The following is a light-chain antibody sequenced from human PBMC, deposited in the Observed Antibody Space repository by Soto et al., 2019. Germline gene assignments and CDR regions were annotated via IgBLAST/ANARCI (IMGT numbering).Light chain of an antibody. CDR3: QQYNHWWT. J-gene: IGKJ1*01. V-gene: IGKV2-28*01. CDR2: SAS. CDR1: QSLLHSNGYNY. Sequence: DVVMSQSPLSLPVTPGEPSSISCTSSQSLLHSNGYNYLDWYQQKPGQAPRLLIYSASTRATGVPGRFSGTGSGTEFTLTISSLQSEDSAVYYCQQYNHWWTFGQGTKVDIK.